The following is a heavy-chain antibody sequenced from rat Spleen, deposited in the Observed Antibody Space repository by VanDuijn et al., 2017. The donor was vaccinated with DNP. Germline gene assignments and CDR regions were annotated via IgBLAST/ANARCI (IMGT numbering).Heavy chain of an antibody. CDR3: ATETTRVPMDA. CDR1: GFTFNNYW. D-gene: IGHD1-4*01. Sequence: EVQLVESGGGLVQPGRSLKLSCVASGFTFNNYWMAWIRQVPGRGLEWIAGIISSGGSTYYRGSVKGRFTISRDNAKSTLYLQMDSLRSEDTATYYCATETTRVPMDAWGQGTSVTVSS. J-gene: IGHJ4*01. CDR2: IISSGGST. V-gene: IGHV5-31*01.